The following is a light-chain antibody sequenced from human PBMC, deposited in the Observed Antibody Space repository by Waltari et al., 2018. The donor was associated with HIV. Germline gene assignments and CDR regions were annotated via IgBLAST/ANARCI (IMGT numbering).Light chain of an antibody. V-gene: IGLV1-51*01. Sequence: SVFTQPPPVSAAPGQKVNISCSGRNSNIGNNFVSWYQQLPGTAPKLLIYDNNKRPSGIPDRFSGSKSGTSATLGITGLQPGDEADYYCGTWDNSLSAGGVFGGGTKVTVL. CDR3: GTWDNSLSAGGV. CDR2: DNN. CDR1: NSNIGNNF. J-gene: IGLJ3*02.